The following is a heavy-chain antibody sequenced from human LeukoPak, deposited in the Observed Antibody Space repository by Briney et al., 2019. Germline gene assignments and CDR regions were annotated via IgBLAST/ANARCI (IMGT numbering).Heavy chain of an antibody. CDR2: SYYSGST. CDR1: GGSISSHY. D-gene: IGHD1-1*01. CDR3: ARATAKHLFDY. V-gene: IGHV4-59*11. J-gene: IGHJ4*02. Sequence: SETLSLTCTVSGGSISSHYWSWIRQPPGKGLEWIGYSYYSGSTNYNPSLKSRVSISVDTSKNQFSLNLSSVTAADTAVYYCARATAKHLFDYRGQGPLVTVSS.